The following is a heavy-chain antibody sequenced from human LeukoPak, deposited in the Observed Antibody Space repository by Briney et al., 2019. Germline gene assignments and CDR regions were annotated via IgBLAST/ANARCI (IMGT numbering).Heavy chain of an antibody. Sequence: GGSLRLSCAASGFTFSSYEMNWVRQAPGKGLEWVSYISSSGSTIYYADSVKGRFTISRDNAKNSLYLQMNSLRAEDTAVYSCARLPGFCSSTSCYSGIDWFDPWGQGTLVTVSS. J-gene: IGHJ5*02. V-gene: IGHV3-48*03. D-gene: IGHD2-2*01. CDR2: ISSSGSTI. CDR1: GFTFSSYE. CDR3: ARLPGFCSSTSCYSGIDWFDP.